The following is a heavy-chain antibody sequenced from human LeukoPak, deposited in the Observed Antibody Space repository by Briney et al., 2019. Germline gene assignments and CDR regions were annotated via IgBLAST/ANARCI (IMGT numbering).Heavy chain of an antibody. CDR1: GFTFSSYA. CDR3: AKDNDYGGTGTFDY. J-gene: IGHJ4*02. V-gene: IGHV3-23*01. D-gene: IGHD4-23*01. CDR2: ISGSGGSA. Sequence: GGSLRLSCAASGFTFSSYAMSWVRQAPGKGLEWVSAISGSGGSAYYADSVKGRFTISRDNAKNSLYLQMNSLRAEDTALYYCAKDNDYGGTGTFDYWGQGTLVTVSS.